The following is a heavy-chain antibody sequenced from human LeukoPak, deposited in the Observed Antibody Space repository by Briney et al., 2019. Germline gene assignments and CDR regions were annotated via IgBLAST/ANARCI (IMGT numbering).Heavy chain of an antibody. V-gene: IGHV4-59*08. Sequence: SETLSLTCTVSGGSISSYYWSWIRQPPGKEVEWIGYINYSGSTNYNPSLKSRVTISVDTSKNQFSLNLSSVTAADTAVYYCARPSRTGSGWDAFDIWGQGTMVTVSS. D-gene: IGHD3-22*01. CDR3: ARPSRTGSGWDAFDI. CDR2: INYSGST. CDR1: GGSISSYY. J-gene: IGHJ3*02.